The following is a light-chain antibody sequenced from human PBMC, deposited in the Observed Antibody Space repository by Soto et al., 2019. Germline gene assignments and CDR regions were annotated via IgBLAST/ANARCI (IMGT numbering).Light chain of an antibody. CDR1: SSDVGGYNS. Sequence: QSVLTQPASVSGSPGQSITISCTGTSSDVGGYNSVSWYQQHPGKVPKIMIYDVSIRPSGVPDRFSGSKSGNTASLTISGLQAEAEADYYCSSYTSIPALVFGTGTKVTVL. CDR3: SSYTSIPALV. CDR2: DVS. J-gene: IGLJ1*01. V-gene: IGLV2-14*01.